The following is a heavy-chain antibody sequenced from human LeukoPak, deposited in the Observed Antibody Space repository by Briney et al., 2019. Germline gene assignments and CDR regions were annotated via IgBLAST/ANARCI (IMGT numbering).Heavy chain of an antibody. Sequence: GGSLRLSCATSGFTFDSFAMHWVRQVPGKGLEWISFISGDGINTYYADSAKGRFTISRDNSKYSLYLQMDTLKTEDSALYYCAKGDWNDVPRDSWGQGTLVTVSS. D-gene: IGHD1-1*01. CDR3: AKGDWNDVPRDS. CDR2: ISGDGINT. J-gene: IGHJ4*02. CDR1: GFTFDSFA. V-gene: IGHV3-43*02.